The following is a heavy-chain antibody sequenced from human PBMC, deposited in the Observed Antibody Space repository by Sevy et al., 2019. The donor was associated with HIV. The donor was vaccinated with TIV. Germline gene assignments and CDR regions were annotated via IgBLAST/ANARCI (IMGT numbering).Heavy chain of an antibody. V-gene: IGHV1-69*13. CDR3: ARGGSNGWYYFDY. CDR1: GGTFSSYG. D-gene: IGHD6-19*01. Sequence: ASVKVSCKASGGTFSSYGISWVRQAPGQGLEWMGGIIPIRGTVNYAQKFQGRVTITADESTKTAYMELSSLRSEDTAVYYCARGGSNGWYYFDYWGQEILVTVSS. J-gene: IGHJ4*02. CDR2: IIPIRGTV.